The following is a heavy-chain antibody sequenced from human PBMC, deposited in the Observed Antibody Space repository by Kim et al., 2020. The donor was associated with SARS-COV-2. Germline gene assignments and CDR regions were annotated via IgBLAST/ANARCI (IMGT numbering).Heavy chain of an antibody. CDR1: GYSFTSYG. CDR3: ARDYYDISGYEYGCFDP. D-gene: IGHD3-22*01. V-gene: IGHV1-18*01. CDR2: ISGYNGRT. Sequence: ASVKVSCKASGYSFTSYGISWVRQAPGQGLEWMGWISGYNGRTNYAQNFQGRVTMTTDTSTSTVYMELKSLRSDDTAVYYCARDYYDISGYEYGCFDPWG. J-gene: IGHJ5*02.